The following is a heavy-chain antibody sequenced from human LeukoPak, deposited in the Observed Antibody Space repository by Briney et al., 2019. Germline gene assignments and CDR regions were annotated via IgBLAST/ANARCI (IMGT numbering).Heavy chain of an antibody. CDR3: ARVDSSGWNLNWFDP. CDR2: INPNSGGT. D-gene: IGHD6-19*01. J-gene: IGHJ5*02. Sequence: ASVKVSCKASGYTFTGYHMHWVRQAPGQGLEWMGWINPNSGGTNYAQKFQGRVTMTRDTSISTAYMELSRLRSDDTAVYYCARVDSSGWNLNWFDPWGQGTLVTVSS. V-gene: IGHV1-2*02. CDR1: GYTFTGYH.